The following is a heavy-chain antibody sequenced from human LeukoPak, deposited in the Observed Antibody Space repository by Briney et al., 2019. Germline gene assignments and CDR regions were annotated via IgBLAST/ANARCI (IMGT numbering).Heavy chain of an antibody. CDR2: IYSGGST. J-gene: IGHJ4*02. V-gene: IGHV3-66*01. Sequence: GGSLRLSCAASGFTVSSSYMSWVRQAPGKGLEGVSVIYSGGSTYYADSVKGRFIISRDNSKNTLYLQMISLRAEDTAVYYCARVPLMITFGGVPESHWGQGTLVTVSS. CDR1: GFTVSSSY. CDR3: ARVPLMITFGGVPESH. D-gene: IGHD3-16*01.